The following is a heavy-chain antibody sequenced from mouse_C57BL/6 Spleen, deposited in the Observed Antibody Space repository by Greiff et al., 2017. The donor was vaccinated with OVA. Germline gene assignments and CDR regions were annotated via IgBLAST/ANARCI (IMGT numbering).Heavy chain of an antibody. CDR3: ARWGTVVAPDY. V-gene: IGHV1-69*01. Sequence: VKLQQPGAELVMPGASVKLSCKASGYTFTSYWMHWVKQRPGQGLEWIGEIDPSDSYTNYNQKFKGKSTLTVDKSSSTAYMQLSSLTSEDSAVYYCARWGTVVAPDYWGQGTTLTVSS. D-gene: IGHD1-1*01. J-gene: IGHJ2*01. CDR1: GYTFTSYW. CDR2: IDPSDSYT.